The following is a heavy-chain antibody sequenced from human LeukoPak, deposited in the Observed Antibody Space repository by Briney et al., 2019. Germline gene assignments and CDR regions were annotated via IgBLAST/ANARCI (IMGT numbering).Heavy chain of an antibody. CDR3: AREGTKCSFDY. Sequence: SETLSLTCTVSGGSISSGGYYWSWIRQHPGKGLEGIGYIYYSGSTYYNPSLKSRVTISVDTSKNQFSLKLSSVTAADTAVYYCAREGTKCSFDYWGQGTLVTVSS. CDR2: IYYSGST. D-gene: IGHD2-8*01. J-gene: IGHJ4*02. V-gene: IGHV4-31*03. CDR1: GGSISSGGYY.